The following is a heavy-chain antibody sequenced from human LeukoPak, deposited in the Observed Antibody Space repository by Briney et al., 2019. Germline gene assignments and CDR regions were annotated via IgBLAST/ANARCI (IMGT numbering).Heavy chain of an antibody. CDR2: IYHSGST. J-gene: IGHJ6*02. CDR1: GGSISSGGYS. Sequence: SETLSLTCAVSGGSISSGGYSWSWIRQPPGKGLEWIGYIYHSGSTYYNPSLKSRVTISVDRSKNQFSLKLSSVTAADTAVYYCARDGDCSSTSCYTGYYGMDVWGQGTTVTVSS. D-gene: IGHD2-2*02. CDR3: ARDGDCSSTSCYTGYYGMDV. V-gene: IGHV4-30-2*01.